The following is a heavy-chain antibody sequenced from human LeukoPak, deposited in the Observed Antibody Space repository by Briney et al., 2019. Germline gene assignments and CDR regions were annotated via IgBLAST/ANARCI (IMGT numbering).Heavy chain of an antibody. J-gene: IGHJ6*02. V-gene: IGHV3-48*01. Sequence: GGSLRLSGAASGFTFIPFGLNWVRQAPGKGLEWVSYISSGSSTMYYADSVKGRFTISRDNAKNSLYLQMNSLRVEDTAVYYCARDGQFYGMDVWGQGTTVTVSS. CDR1: GFTFIPFG. CDR2: ISSGSSTM. D-gene: IGHD5-24*01. CDR3: ARDGQFYGMDV.